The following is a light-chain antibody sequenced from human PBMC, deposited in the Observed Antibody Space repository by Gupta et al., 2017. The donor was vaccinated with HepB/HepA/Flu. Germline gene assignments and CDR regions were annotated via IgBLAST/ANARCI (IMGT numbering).Light chain of an antibody. Sequence: QPMLTQSSSASASLGSSVKLTCTLSSGHSSYIIAWHQQQPGKAPRYLMKLEGSGSYNKGSGVPDRFSGSSSGADRYLPISNLQSEDEADYYCETWDSKVFGGGTKLTVL. J-gene: IGLJ2*01. CDR3: ETWDSKV. V-gene: IGLV4-60*03. CDR2: LEGSGSY. CDR1: SGHSSYI.